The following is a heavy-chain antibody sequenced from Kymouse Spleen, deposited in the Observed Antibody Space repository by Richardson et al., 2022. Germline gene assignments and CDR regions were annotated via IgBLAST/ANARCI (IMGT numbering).Heavy chain of an antibody. V-gene: IGHV3-21*03. J-gene: IGHJ4*02. CDR1: GFTFSSYS. Sequence: EVQLVESGGGLVKPGGSLRLSCAASGFTFSSYSMNWVRQAPGKGLEWVSSISSSSSYIYYADSVKGRFTISRDNAKNSLYLQMNSLRAEDTAVYYCARRDSSSSDFDYWGQGTLVTVSS. CDR3: ARRDSSSSDFDY. D-gene: IGHD6-6*01. CDR2: ISSSSSYI.